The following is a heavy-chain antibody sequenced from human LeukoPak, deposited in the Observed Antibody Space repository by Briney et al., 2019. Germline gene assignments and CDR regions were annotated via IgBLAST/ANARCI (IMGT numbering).Heavy chain of an antibody. V-gene: IGHV3-7*01. CDR1: GFTFSSYW. CDR3: ARDAGHSGYDLLDY. J-gene: IGHJ4*02. CDR2: IKHDGSEK. D-gene: IGHD5-12*01. Sequence: QTGGSLRLSCADSGFTFSSYWMNWVRQAPGEGLEWVANIKHDGSEKYYADFVKGRFTIFRDNAKNSLYLQMDSLRAEDTAVYYCARDAGHSGYDLLDYWGQGTLVTVSS.